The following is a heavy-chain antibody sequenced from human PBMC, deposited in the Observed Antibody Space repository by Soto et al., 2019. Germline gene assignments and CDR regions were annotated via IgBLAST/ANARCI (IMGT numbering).Heavy chain of an antibody. CDR3: ARGYITMVRGVTYYFDY. CDR1: GGSFSGYY. V-gene: IGHV4-34*01. J-gene: IGHJ4*02. Sequence: SETLSLTCAVYGGSFSGYYWSWIRQPPGKGLEWIGEINHSGSTNYNPFLKSRVTISVDTSKNQFSLKLSSVTAADTAVYYCARGYITMVRGVTYYFDYWGQGTLVTVSS. CDR2: INHSGST. D-gene: IGHD3-10*01.